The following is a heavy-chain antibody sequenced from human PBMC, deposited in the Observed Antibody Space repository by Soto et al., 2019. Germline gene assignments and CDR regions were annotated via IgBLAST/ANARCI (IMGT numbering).Heavy chain of an antibody. J-gene: IGHJ6*02. CDR2: IDWDDDK. V-gene: IGHV2-70*01. Sequence: SLSTSGMCVGWIRQPPGKALEWLALIDWDDDKYYSTSLKTRLTISKDTSKNQVVLTMTNMDPVDTATYYCARTQNYSGMDVWGQGTTVTVSS. CDR3: ARTQNYSGMDV. CDR1: SLSTSGMC.